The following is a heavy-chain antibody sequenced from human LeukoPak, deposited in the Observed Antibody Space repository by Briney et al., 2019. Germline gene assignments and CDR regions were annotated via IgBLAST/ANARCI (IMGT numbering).Heavy chain of an antibody. Sequence: PGGSLRLSCAASGFTFSNAWMSWVRQAPGKGLEWVGRIKSKTDGGTTDYAAPVKGRFTISRDDSKNTLYLQMNSLKTEDTAVYYCTTGSYSSSWALDYWGQGTLDTVSS. V-gene: IGHV3-15*01. D-gene: IGHD6-13*01. J-gene: IGHJ4*02. CDR2: IKSKTDGGTT. CDR3: TTGSYSSSWALDY. CDR1: GFTFSNAW.